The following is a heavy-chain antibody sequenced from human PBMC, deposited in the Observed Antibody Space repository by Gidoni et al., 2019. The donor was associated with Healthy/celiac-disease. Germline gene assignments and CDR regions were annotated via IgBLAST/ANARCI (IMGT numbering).Heavy chain of an antibody. CDR2: IYYSGST. Sequence: QVQLQESGPGLVRPAETLSLTCTVSGGSIGSYYWSWIRQPPGKGLEWIGYIYYSGSTNYNPSRKSRVTISVDTSKNQFSLKLSSVTAADTAVYYCARDTPTGYYYYYGMDVWGQGTTVTVSS. CDR3: ARDTPTGYYYYYGMDV. CDR1: GGSIGSYY. V-gene: IGHV4-59*01. J-gene: IGHJ6*02. D-gene: IGHD3-10*01.